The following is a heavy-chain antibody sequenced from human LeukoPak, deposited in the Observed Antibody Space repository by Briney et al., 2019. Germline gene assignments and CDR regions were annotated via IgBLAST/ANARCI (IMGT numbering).Heavy chain of an antibody. CDR2: VSSSGENT. J-gene: IGHJ4*02. D-gene: IGHD3-22*01. Sequence: GTLRLSCAASDFTFSSSGMTWVRQATPKGLDWVSTVSSSGENTYYADSVKGRFTISRDNSKNTLSLQMNSLRAEDTAVYYCAKGAYYDLWGQGTLVTVSS. V-gene: IGHV3-23*01. CDR1: DFTFSSSG. CDR3: AKGAYYDL.